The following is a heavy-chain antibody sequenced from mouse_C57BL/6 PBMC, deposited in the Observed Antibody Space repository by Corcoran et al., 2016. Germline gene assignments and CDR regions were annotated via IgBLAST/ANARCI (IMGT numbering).Heavy chain of an antibody. D-gene: IGHD2-4*01. CDR3: ARMGLRGYYFDY. CDR1: GYTFTTYG. CDR2: INTYSGVP. Sequence: QIQLVQSGPELKKPGETVKISCKASGYTFTTYGMSWVKQAPGKGLKWMGWINTYSGVPTYADDFKGRFAFSLETSASTAYLQINNLKNEDTATHFRARMGLRGYYFDYWGQGTTLTVSS. V-gene: IGHV9-3*01. J-gene: IGHJ2*01.